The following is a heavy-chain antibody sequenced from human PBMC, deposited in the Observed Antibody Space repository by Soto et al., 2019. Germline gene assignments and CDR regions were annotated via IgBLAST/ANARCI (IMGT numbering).Heavy chain of an antibody. CDR1: GFTFSNYW. D-gene: IGHD4-17*01. V-gene: IGHV3-7*01. Sequence: EVQLVESGGGLVHPGESLRLSCEASGFTFSNYWMAWVRQTPGGGLEGVANIKHDGSETYFLGSVNGRFTISRDNTKNSVFLQMGSLTVEDTAVYYCAREKRANGVFDYWGQGTRVTVSS. CDR3: AREKRANGVFDY. J-gene: IGHJ4*02. CDR2: IKHDGSET.